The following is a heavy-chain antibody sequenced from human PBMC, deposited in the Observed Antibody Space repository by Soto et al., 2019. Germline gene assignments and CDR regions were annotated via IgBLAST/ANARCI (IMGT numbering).Heavy chain of an antibody. V-gene: IGHV1-69*01. Sequence: QVQLVQSGAEVKKSGSSVKVSCEASGGTFSSYTFSWVRQAPGQGLEWMGGLLPIFGTANYAQKFQGRVTITADESTSTVYMELSSRRSEDTAVYYCARDSRDWVTTLRTHYGMDVWGQGTTVTVSS. CDR2: LLPIFGTA. CDR3: ARDSRDWVTTLRTHYGMDV. CDR1: GGTFSSYT. D-gene: IGHD4-17*01. J-gene: IGHJ6*02.